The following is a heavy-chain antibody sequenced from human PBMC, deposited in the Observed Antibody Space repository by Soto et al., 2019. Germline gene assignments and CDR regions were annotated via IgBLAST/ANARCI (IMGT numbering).Heavy chain of an antibody. CDR3: ARHESSGWYVY. J-gene: IGHJ4*02. CDR1: GGSISSYY. V-gene: IGHV4-59*08. CDR2: IYYSGST. D-gene: IGHD6-19*01. Sequence: SDTLSLTCXVSGGSISSYYWSWIRQPPGKGLEWIGYIYYSGSTNYNPSLKSRVTISVDTSKNQFSLKLSSVTAADTAVYYCARHESSGWYVYWGQGTLVTVSS.